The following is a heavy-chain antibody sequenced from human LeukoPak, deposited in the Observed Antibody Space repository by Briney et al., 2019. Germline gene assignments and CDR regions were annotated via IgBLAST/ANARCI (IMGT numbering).Heavy chain of an antibody. D-gene: IGHD6-19*01. V-gene: IGHV3-30-3*01. Sequence: RTGTSLRLSCAASGFTFSSYAMHWVRQAPGKGLEWVAVISYDGGNKYYADSVKGRFTISRDNSMNTLYLQMNSLRAEDTAVYYRAEGGWYGGAQDAFDFWGQGTMVTVSS. CDR1: GFTFSSYA. CDR3: AEGGWYGGAQDAFDF. J-gene: IGHJ3*01. CDR2: ISYDGGNK.